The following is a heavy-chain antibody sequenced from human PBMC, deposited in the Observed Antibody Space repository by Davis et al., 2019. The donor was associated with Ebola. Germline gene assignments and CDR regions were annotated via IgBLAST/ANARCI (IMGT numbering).Heavy chain of an antibody. CDR2: IWYDGSNK. D-gene: IGHD6-13*01. CDR1: GFTFSSYG. CDR3: AKEGGSSWYYYYMDV. Sequence: PGGSLRLSCAASGFTFSSYGMHWVRQAPGKGLEWVAVIWYDGSNKYYADSVKGRFTISRDNSKNTLYLQMNSLRAEDTAVYYCAKEGGSSWYYYYMDVWGKGTTVTVSS. V-gene: IGHV3-33*06. J-gene: IGHJ6*03.